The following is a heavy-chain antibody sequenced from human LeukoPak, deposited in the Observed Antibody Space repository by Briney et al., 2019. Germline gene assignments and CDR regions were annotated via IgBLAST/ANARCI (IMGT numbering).Heavy chain of an antibody. CDR1: GFTFSSYG. CDR3: AKDISDYYYFDY. D-gene: IGHD4-17*01. V-gene: IGHV3-30*18. Sequence: QTGGSLRLSCAASGFTFSSYGMHWVRQAPGKGLEWVAVISYDGSNKYYADSVKGRFTISRDNSKNTLYLQMNSLRAEDTAVYYCAKDISDYYYFDYWGQGTLVTVSS. J-gene: IGHJ4*02. CDR2: ISYDGSNK.